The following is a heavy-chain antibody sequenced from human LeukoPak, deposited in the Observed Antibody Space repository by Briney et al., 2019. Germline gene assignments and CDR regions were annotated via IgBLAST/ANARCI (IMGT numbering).Heavy chain of an antibody. CDR2: ISWNSGSI. J-gene: IGHJ4*02. Sequence: PGGSLRLSCAASGFTFDGYAMHWVRQAPGKGLEWVSGISWNSGSIGYADSVKGRFTISRDNAKNSLYLQMNSLRAEDTALYYCAKGKDQSGSSTTAFDYWGQGTLVTVSS. D-gene: IGHD1-26*01. CDR1: GFTFDGYA. CDR3: AKGKDQSGSSTTAFDY. V-gene: IGHV3-9*01.